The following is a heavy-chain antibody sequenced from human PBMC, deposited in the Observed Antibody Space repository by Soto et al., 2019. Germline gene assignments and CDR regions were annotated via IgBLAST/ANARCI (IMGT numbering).Heavy chain of an antibody. CDR1: GFIFSDYG. D-gene: IGHD2-2*01. CDR2: IWYDGSDK. V-gene: IGHV3-33*01. Sequence: GGSLRLSCAASGFIFSDYGLHWVRQAPGKGLEWVAVIWYDGSDKYYADSVKGRFTISRDKSKNTLFLQMNSLRAEDTAVYYCARAYQTYYYYYHMDVWGQGTTVTVSS. CDR3: ARAYQTYYYYYHMDV. J-gene: IGHJ6*02.